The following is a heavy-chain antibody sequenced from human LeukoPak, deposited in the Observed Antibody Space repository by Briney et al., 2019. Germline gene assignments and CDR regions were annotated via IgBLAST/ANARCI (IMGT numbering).Heavy chain of an antibody. CDR2: ITANGDST. J-gene: IGHJ4*02. D-gene: IGHD2-21*02. CDR3: AKDIEAGTAGFSFDY. Sequence: GGSLRLSCAASGFSFAYYAMHWVRQAPEKGLEWVSLITANGDSTYYADSLKGRFTISRDNSKNSLSLQMNSLTTEDTALYYCAKDIEAGTAGFSFDYWGQGNLVAVSS. CDR1: GFSFAYYA. V-gene: IGHV3-43*02.